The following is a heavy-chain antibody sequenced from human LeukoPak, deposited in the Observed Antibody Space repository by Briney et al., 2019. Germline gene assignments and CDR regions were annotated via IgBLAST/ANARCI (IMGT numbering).Heavy chain of an antibody. CDR1: GSSISSYY. CDR3: ARHRAAAGPSDY. Sequence: SELLSFTWSAAGSSISSYYWCWIRQPPGKVLELVGNNSYSGGTNYNPSLKSRVTISVDTSKNKFSLKLSTVTAADTAVYYCARHRAAAGPSDYCGQRTLVTPSA. J-gene: IGHJ4*02. D-gene: IGHD6-13*01. V-gene: IGHV4-59*08. CDR2: NSYSGGT.